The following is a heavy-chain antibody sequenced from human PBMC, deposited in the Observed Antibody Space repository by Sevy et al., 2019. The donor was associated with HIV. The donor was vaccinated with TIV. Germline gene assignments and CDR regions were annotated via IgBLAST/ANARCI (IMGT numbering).Heavy chain of an antibody. CDR2: IGYDGSNK. V-gene: IGHV3-33*01. D-gene: IGHD2-8*01. CDR1: GFAPSTYG. J-gene: IGHJ4*02. CDR3: ARDPRMYGDYLLAYFDY. Sequence: GGSLRLSCAASGFAPSTYGMHWVRQAPGKGLEWVAVIGYDGSNKYYADSVKGRFSISRDNSRNTLILQMDSLRAEDTAVYHCARDPRMYGDYLLAYFDYWGQGTLVTVSS.